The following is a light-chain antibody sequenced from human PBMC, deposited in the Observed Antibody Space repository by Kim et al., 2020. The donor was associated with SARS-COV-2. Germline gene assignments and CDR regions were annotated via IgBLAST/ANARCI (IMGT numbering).Light chain of an antibody. CDR2: AAS. J-gene: IGKJ1*01. Sequence: AVSPVERATLSRRASQSIGSHLAWHPQKPGQSPRLLIYAASKRATDIPPRFSGSGSGTDFALTISSLQSEDFAVYFCQQYDHWPTFGQGTKVDIK. V-gene: IGKV3-15*01. CDR3: QQYDHWPT. CDR1: QSIGSH.